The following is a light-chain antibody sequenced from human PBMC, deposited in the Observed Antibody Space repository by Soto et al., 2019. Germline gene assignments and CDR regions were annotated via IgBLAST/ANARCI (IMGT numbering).Light chain of an antibody. CDR2: AAS. J-gene: IGKJ1*01. CDR3: QQSYSIPRA. CDR1: QTIGSY. V-gene: IGKV1-39*01. Sequence: DIQMTQSPSSLSASLGDRVTITCRASQTIGSYLSWYQQKPGKAPNLLIYAASTLQRGVPSRFSGSGSGTDFTLTISSLQPEDFATYYCQQSYSIPRAFGHGTKV.